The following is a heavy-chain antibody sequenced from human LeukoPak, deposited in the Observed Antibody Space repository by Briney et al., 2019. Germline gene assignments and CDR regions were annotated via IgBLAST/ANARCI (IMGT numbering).Heavy chain of an antibody. CDR2: ISGDGGST. J-gene: IGHJ6*01. CDR1: GFTFDDYA. CDR3: AKDRAAYYYGSGSYYNHPPSYYGMDV. D-gene: IGHD3-10*01. Sequence: GGSLRLSCAASGFTFDDYAMHWVRQAPGKGLEWVSLISGDGGSTFYADSVKGRLTISRDNSKNSLYLQMNSLRTEDTALYYCAKDRAAYYYGSGSYYNHPPSYYGMDVWGQGTTVTVSS. V-gene: IGHV3-43*02.